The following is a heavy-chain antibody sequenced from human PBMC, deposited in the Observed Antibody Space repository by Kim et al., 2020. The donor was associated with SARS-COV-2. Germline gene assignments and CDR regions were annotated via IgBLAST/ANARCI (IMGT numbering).Heavy chain of an antibody. Sequence: SETLSLTRAAYGGSFSGYYWSWIRQPPGKGLEWIGEINHSGSTNYNPSIKSRVTISVDTSKNQFSLKLSSVTAADTAVYYCARGRYSSSWYGIRSWFDPWAREPWSPSPQ. CDR3: ARGRYSSSWYGIRSWFDP. J-gene: IGHJ5*02. V-gene: IGHV4-34*01. CDR1: GGSFSGYY. D-gene: IGHD6-13*01. CDR2: INHSGST.